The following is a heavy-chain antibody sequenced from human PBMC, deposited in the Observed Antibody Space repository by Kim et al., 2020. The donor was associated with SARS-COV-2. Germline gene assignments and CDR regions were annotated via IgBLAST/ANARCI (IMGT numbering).Heavy chain of an antibody. Sequence: ASVKVSCKASGYTFTSYYMHWVRQAPGQGLEWMGIINPSGGSTSYAQKFQGRVTMTRDTSTSTVYMELSSLRSEDTAVYYCARRVGLQGCPQPCSDAFDIWGQGTMVTVSS. J-gene: IGHJ3*02. D-gene: IGHD4-4*01. V-gene: IGHV1-46*01. CDR1: GYTFTSYY. CDR3: ARRVGLQGCPQPCSDAFDI. CDR2: INPSGGST.